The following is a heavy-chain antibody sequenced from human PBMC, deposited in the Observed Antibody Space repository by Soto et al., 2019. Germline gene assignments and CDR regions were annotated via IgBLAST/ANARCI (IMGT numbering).Heavy chain of an antibody. CDR3: ARDSSGWYRLGYYGMDV. V-gene: IGHV3-7*01. J-gene: IGHJ6*02. CDR2: IKQDGSEK. D-gene: IGHD6-19*01. CDR1: GFTFSSYW. Sequence: GGSLRLSCAASGFTFSSYWMSWVRQAPGKGLEWVANIKQDGSEKYYVDSVKGRFTISRDNAKNSLYLQMNSLGAEDTAVYYCARDSSGWYRLGYYGMDVWGQGTTVTVSS.